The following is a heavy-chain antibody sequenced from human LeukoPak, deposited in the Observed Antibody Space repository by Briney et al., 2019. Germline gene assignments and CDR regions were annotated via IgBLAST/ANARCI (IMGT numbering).Heavy chain of an antibody. CDR3: ASLDIVVVPAAIGWFDP. V-gene: IGHV4-38-2*01. J-gene: IGHJ5*02. CDR1: GYSISSGYY. D-gene: IGHD2-2*01. Sequence: KPAETLSLTCAVSGYSISSGYYWGWIRQPPGKGLEWNGSIYHSGSTYYNPSLKSRVTISVDTSKNQFSLKLSSVTAADTSVYYCASLDIVVVPAAIGWFDPWGQGTLVTVSS. CDR2: IYHSGST.